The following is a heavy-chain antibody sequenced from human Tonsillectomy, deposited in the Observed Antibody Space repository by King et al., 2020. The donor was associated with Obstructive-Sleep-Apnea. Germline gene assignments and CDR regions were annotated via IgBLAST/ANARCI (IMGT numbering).Heavy chain of an antibody. J-gene: IGHJ4*02. CDR1: EFTVSSNY. V-gene: IGHV3-53*04. CDR2: IYSGGST. Sequence: QLVQSGGGLVQPGGSLRLSCAASEFTVSSNYMSWVRQAPGKGLEWVSVIYSGGSTYYADSVKGRFTISRHNSKNTLYLQMNSRRAEDTAVYYCARARCSGGSCYSYYFNYWGQGTLVTVSS. CDR3: ARARCSGGSCYSYYFNY. D-gene: IGHD2-15*01.